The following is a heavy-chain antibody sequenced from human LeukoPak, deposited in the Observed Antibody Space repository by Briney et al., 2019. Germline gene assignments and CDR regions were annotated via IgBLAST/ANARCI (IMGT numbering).Heavy chain of an antibody. CDR2: ISSSSSYI. CDR1: GFTFSSYS. CDR3: ARDEVSVTCSGGSCYSVDAFDI. Sequence: GGSLRLSCAASGFTFSSYSMNWVRQAPGKGLEWVSCISSSSSYIYYADSVKGRFTISRDNAKNSLYLQMNSLRAEDTAVYYCARDEVSVTCSGGSCYSVDAFDIWGQRTMVTFST. J-gene: IGHJ3*02. V-gene: IGHV3-21*01. D-gene: IGHD2-15*01.